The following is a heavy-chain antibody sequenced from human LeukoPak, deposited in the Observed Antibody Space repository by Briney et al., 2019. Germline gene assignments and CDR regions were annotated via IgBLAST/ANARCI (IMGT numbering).Heavy chain of an antibody. Sequence: GASVKVSCKASGYTFTGYYMHWVRQAPGQGLEWMGRINPNSGGTNYAQKFQGRVTMTRDTSISTVYMELSSLRSEDTAVYYCARAYSSSWYDDYWGQGTLVSVSS. V-gene: IGHV1-2*06. D-gene: IGHD6-13*01. CDR1: GYTFTGYY. CDR2: INPNSGGT. CDR3: ARAYSSSWYDDY. J-gene: IGHJ4*02.